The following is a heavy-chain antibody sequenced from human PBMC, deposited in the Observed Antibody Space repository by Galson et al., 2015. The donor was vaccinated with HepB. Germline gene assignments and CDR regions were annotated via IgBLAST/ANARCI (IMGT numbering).Heavy chain of an antibody. J-gene: IGHJ4*02. V-gene: IGHV3-66*02. CDR2: IYNDENT. CDR1: EFTVSRNY. Sequence: SLRLSCAGSEFTVSRNYISWVRQAPGKGLEWVSLIYNDENTYYADSVKGRFTISTDNSKNTVFLQMNSLRVEDMAVYYCARQITIFGVAPDYWGQGTLSPSPQ. D-gene: IGHD3-3*01. CDR3: ARQITIFGVAPDY.